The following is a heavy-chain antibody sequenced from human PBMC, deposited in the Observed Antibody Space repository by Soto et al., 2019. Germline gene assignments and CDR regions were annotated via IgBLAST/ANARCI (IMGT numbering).Heavy chain of an antibody. V-gene: IGHV3-23*01. CDR2: ISGSGGST. D-gene: IGHD3-9*01. CDR3: AKGSLDYDILTGLDAFDI. CDR1: GFTFSSYA. Sequence: GGSLRLSCAASGFTFSSYAMSWVRQAPGKGLEWVSAISGSGGSTYYADSVKGRFTISRDNSKNTLYLQMNSLRAEDTAVYYCAKGSLDYDILTGLDAFDIWGQGTMVTVSS. J-gene: IGHJ3*02.